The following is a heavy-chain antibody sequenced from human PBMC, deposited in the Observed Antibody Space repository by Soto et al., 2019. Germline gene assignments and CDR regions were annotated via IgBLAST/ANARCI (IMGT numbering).Heavy chain of an antibody. CDR3: AKDDSSGYYYSATSNPFDY. CDR2: IIGSGGNA. CDR1: GFTFSSYA. D-gene: IGHD3-22*01. Sequence: GGSLRLSCAASGFTFSSYAMSWVRQAPGKGLEWVSGIIGSGGNAYYADSVKGRFTISRDNSKNTLYLQMNSLRAEDTAVYYCAKDDSSGYYYSATSNPFDYWGQGTLVTVSS. V-gene: IGHV3-23*01. J-gene: IGHJ4*02.